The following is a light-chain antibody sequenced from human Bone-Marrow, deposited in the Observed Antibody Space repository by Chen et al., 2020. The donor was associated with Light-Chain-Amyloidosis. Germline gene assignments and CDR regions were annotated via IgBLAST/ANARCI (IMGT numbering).Light chain of an antibody. CDR1: RTLSSNY. J-gene: IGKJ4*01. V-gene: IGKV3-20*01. CDR3: QQYGTSPLT. Sequence: EIVLTQSPGTLSLSPGEGANLSCRASRTLSSNYLTWYPQKFGQAPRLLIYGSSSRATGIPDRFTGSGSGTDFTLTINRLEPEDFAMYYCQQYGTSPLTFGGGTKVEIK. CDR2: GSS.